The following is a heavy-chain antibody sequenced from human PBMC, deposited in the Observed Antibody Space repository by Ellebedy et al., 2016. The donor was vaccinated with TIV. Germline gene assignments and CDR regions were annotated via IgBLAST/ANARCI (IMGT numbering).Heavy chain of an antibody. CDR1: GFTFSSYW. V-gene: IGHV3-7*03. J-gene: IGHJ3*02. D-gene: IGHD3-16*01. Sequence: PGGSLRLSCAASGFTFSSYWMSWVRQVRQAPGKGLEWVANIKHDGSEKSYVDSVKCRFTISRDNAKNSLYLQMNSLRAEDTAVYYCASGHRGISFGIWGQGTMVTVSS. CDR2: IKHDGSEK. CDR3: ASGHRGISFGI.